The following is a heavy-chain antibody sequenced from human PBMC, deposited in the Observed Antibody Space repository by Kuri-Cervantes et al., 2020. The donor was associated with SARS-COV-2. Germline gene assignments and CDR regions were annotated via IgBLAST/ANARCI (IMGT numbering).Heavy chain of an antibody. CDR1: GFTFSSYS. Sequence: GGSLRLSCAASGFTFSSYSMNWVRQAPGKGLEWVSYISRSSSNIYYADSVEGRFTISRDNAKNSLYLQMHNLRDEDTAVYFCARDPGAHGGDLYFDYWGQGTLVTVSS. V-gene: IGHV3-48*02. CDR2: ISRSSSNI. D-gene: IGHD3-3*01. CDR3: ARDPGAHGGDLYFDY. J-gene: IGHJ4*02.